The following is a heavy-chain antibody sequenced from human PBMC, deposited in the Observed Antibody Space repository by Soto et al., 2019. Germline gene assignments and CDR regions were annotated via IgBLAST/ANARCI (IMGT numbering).Heavy chain of an antibody. CDR3: ARNPGYSSSWTFSL. V-gene: IGHV4-39*01. D-gene: IGHD6-13*01. CDR2: IYYSGST. Sequence: QLQLQESGPGLVKPSETLSLTCTVSGGSISSSSYYWGWIRQPPGKGLEWIGSIYYSGSTYYNPSLKSRVTISVDTSKNQFSRKLSSVTAADTAVYYCARNPGYSSSWTFSLWGQGTLVTVSS. J-gene: IGHJ4*02. CDR1: GGSISSSSYY.